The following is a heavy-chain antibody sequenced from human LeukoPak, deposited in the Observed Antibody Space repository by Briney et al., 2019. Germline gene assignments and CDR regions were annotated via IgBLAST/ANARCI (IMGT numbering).Heavy chain of an antibody. CDR2: IIPILGIA. J-gene: IGHJ4*02. CDR3: ARGSGELDY. V-gene: IGHV1-69*04. D-gene: IGHD3-3*01. Sequence: GASVKVSCKASGGTFISYAISWVRQAPGQGLEWMGRIIPILGIANYAQKFQGRVTITADKSTSTAYMELSSLRSEDTAVYYCARGSGELDYWGQGTLVTVSS. CDR1: GGTFISYA.